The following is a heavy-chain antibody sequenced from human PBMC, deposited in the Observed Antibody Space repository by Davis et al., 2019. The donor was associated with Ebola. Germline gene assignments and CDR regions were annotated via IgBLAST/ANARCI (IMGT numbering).Heavy chain of an antibody. J-gene: IGHJ6*02. V-gene: IGHV3-15*07. CDR3: TTTTVTPVYYYYYGMDV. Sequence: GSLRLSCAASGFTFSNAWMNWVRQAPGKGLEWVGRIKSKTDGGTTDYAAPVKGRFTISRDDSKNTLYLQMNNLKTEDTAVYYCTTTTVTPVYYYYYGMDVWGQGTTVTVSS. CDR2: IKSKTDGGTT. CDR1: GFTFSNAW. D-gene: IGHD4-11*01.